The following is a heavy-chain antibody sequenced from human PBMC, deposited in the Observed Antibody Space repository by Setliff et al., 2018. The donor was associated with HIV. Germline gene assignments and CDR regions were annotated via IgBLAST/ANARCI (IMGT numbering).Heavy chain of an antibody. Sequence: GGSLRLSCATSGFTLSTYGMHWVRQAPGKGLEWVARVHYNGNDKFYVDSVKGRFTISRDNSENTLYLQMNSLRDEDTAVYYCARDLGGIVVAAFDYWGQGTLVTVSS. J-gene: IGHJ4*02. CDR1: GFTLSTYG. CDR3: ARDLGGIVVAAFDY. CDR2: VHYNGNDK. D-gene: IGHD6-19*01. V-gene: IGHV3-30*02.